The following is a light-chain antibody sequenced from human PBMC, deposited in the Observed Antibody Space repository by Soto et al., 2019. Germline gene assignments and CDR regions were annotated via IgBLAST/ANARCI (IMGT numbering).Light chain of an antibody. CDR2: DAS. V-gene: IGKV3-11*01. J-gene: IGKJ2*01. CDR1: QSVGSY. Sequence: EIVLTQSPATLSLSSGERATFSCRASQSVGSYVAWYQQKPGQPPRLLIYDASNRATGIPARFSGSGSGTDFTLTISSLAPEDVAVYYCQQRSIWPRNTFGLGTKLEIK. CDR3: QQRSIWPRNT.